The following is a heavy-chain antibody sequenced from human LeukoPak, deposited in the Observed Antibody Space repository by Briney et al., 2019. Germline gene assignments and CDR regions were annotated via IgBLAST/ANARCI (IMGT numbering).Heavy chain of an antibody. CDR3: ARARRGGDYDSYFDY. D-gene: IGHD4-17*01. CDR2: ISAFNGDT. CDR1: GYTFSNYG. V-gene: IGHV1-18*01. Sequence: ASVKVSCKASGYTFSNYGISWVRQAPGQGLEWMGWISAFNGDTNYAQNLQGRVTLTTDTSTSTAYMDLGSLRSDDTAVYYCARARRGGDYDSYFDYRGQGTLVTVSS. J-gene: IGHJ4*02.